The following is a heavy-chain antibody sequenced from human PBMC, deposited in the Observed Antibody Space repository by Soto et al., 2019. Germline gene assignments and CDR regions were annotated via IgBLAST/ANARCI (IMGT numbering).Heavy chain of an antibody. Sequence: SVKVSCKASGGTFSSYTISWVRQAPGQGLEWMGRIIPILGIANYAQKFQGRVTITADKSTSTAYMELSSLRSEDTAVYYCARDLIMITFGGVPDAFDIWGQGTMVTVS. J-gene: IGHJ3*02. D-gene: IGHD3-16*01. CDR3: ARDLIMITFGGVPDAFDI. CDR1: GGTFSSYT. V-gene: IGHV1-69*04. CDR2: IIPILGIA.